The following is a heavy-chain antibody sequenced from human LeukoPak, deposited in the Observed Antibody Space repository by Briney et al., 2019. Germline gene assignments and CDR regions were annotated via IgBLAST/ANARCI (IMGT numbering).Heavy chain of an antibody. Sequence: ASVKVSCKASGYAFISYNINWLRQATGQGLEWMGWVNPRSGDAGYLQKFQGRLTITRDSSIDTAYMDLSGLSSEDTAVYYCARGAPLGYCTYGVCYPPYYFDYWGQGTLVTASS. J-gene: IGHJ4*02. CDR1: GYAFISYN. D-gene: IGHD2-8*01. CDR2: VNPRSGDA. V-gene: IGHV1-8*03. CDR3: ARGAPLGYCTYGVCYPPYYFDY.